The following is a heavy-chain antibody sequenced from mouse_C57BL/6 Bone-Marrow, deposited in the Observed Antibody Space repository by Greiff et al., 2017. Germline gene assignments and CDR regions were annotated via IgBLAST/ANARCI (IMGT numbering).Heavy chain of an antibody. CDR3: ARQSEAMGY. J-gene: IGHJ4*01. CDR2: ISSGGSYT. V-gene: IGHV5-6*02. CDR1: GFTFSSYG. Sequence: DVMLVESGGDLVKPGGSLKLSCAASGFTFSSYGMSWVRQTPDKRLEWVATISSGGSYTYYPDSVKGRFTISRDNAKNTLYLQMSSLMSEDTAMYYCARQSEAMGYWGQGASVTVSS.